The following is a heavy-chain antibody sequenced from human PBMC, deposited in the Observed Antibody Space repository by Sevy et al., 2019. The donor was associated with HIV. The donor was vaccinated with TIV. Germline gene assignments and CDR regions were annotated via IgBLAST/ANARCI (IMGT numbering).Heavy chain of an antibody. J-gene: IGHJ3*01. Sequence: ASVKVSCKASGYTFTGYFLHWVRQAPGQGPEWMGWINPDSGGANYAQKFQGRVTMTRATSISTAYMELTRLRSDDTAVYYCARDRGLTSSDAFYFWGQGTMVTVSS. CDR3: ARDRGLTSSDAFYF. D-gene: IGHD2-21*01. V-gene: IGHV1-2*02. CDR1: GYTFTGYF. CDR2: INPDSGGA.